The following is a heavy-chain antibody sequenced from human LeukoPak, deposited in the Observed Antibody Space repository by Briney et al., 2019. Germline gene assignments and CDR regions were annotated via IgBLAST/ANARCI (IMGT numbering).Heavy chain of an antibody. CDR1: GYTFTRYY. D-gene: IGHD3-22*01. CDR3: ARERSSGYNDAFDI. Sequence: ASVKVSCKASGYTFTRYYMHWVRQAPGQGLEWTGIINPSGGNTNYAQKFQGRVTMTRDMSTSTVYMELSSLRSEDTAMYYCARERSSGYNDAFDIWGQGTMVTVSS. CDR2: INPSGGNT. V-gene: IGHV1-46*01. J-gene: IGHJ3*02.